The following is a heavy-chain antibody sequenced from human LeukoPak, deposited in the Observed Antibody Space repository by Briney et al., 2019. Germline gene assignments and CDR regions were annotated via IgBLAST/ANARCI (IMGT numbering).Heavy chain of an antibody. V-gene: IGHV3-73*01. CDR3: SRHEALPGDY. Sequence: GGSLKLSCAASGFTFSGSTVHWVRQASGKGLDWVGHIRTKANNYATAYAASVKGRFTISRDDSKNTAYLQMNSLKIEDTAVYYCSRHEALPGDYWGQGTLVTDSS. CDR1: GFTFSGST. CDR2: IRTKANNYAT. J-gene: IGHJ4*02. D-gene: IGHD2-21*02.